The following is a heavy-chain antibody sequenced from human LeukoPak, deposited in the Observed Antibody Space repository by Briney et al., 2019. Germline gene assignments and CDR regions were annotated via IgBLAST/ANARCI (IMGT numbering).Heavy chain of an antibody. J-gene: IGHJ4*02. CDR1: GGSISSGGYY. Sequence: PSETLSLTCTVSGGSISSGGYYWSWIRQHPGKGLEWVGCIYYSGRTYYNPSLKSRVTISVDTSKNQFSLKLSSVTAADTAVYYCARSRGPTYYFDYCGQGTLVTVSS. CDR2: IYYSGRT. V-gene: IGHV4-31*03. CDR3: ARSRGPTYYFDY. D-gene: IGHD2-2*01.